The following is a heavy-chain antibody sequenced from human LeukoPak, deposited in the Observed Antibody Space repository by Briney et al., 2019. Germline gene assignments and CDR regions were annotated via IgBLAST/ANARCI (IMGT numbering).Heavy chain of an antibody. D-gene: IGHD2-8*02. CDR3: ARDSDTETGWYYYGMDV. CDR2: IYSGGST. Sequence: PGGSLRLSCAASGVIVSSNYMNWVRQAPGKGLEWVSVIYSGGSTYYADSVKGRFTISRDNSKNTVYLQMNSLRAEDTAVYYCARDSDTETGWYYYGMDVWGQGTTVTVSS. CDR1: GVIVSSNY. J-gene: IGHJ6*02. V-gene: IGHV3-53*01.